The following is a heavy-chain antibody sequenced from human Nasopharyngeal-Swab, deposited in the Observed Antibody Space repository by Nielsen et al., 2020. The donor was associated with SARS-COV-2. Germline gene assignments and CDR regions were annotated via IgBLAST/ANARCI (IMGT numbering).Heavy chain of an antibody. CDR2: INNNERT. D-gene: IGHD1-26*01. Sequence: SETLSLTCAVYGGSFSGYYWNWIRQSPGKGLEWIGEINNNERTNYNPSLMSRVTLLIDTANNQVSLKLSDVTATDTAVYYCARAGRVGDAFTGLDVWGQGTTVTVSS. J-gene: IGHJ6*02. CDR1: GGSFSGYY. V-gene: IGHV4-34*01. CDR3: ARAGRVGDAFTGLDV.